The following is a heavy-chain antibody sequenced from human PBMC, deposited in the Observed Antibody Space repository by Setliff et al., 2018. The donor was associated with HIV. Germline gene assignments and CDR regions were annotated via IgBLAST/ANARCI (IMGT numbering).Heavy chain of an antibody. Sequence: LRLSCAGSGFIFSNYAMYWVRQAPGKGLEWVSTISWFGRDIYYADSVRGRSTFSRDSAKNSLHLQMNSLKLEDTATYFCVKDASVSATNFYYFDVWGKGTTVTVSS. CDR2: ISWFGRDI. CDR1: GFIFSNYA. J-gene: IGHJ6*03. CDR3: VKDASVSATNFYYFDV. V-gene: IGHV3-9*01.